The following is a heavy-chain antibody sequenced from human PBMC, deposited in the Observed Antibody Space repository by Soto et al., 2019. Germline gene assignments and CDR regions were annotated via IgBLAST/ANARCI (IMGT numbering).Heavy chain of an antibody. CDR2: ISGSGGST. D-gene: IGHD1-26*01. CDR1: GFTFSSYA. J-gene: IGHJ4*02. Sequence: CAASGFTFSSYAMRWVRQAPVKGLEWVSAISGSGGSTYYADSVKGRFTISRDNSKNTLYLQMNSLRAEDTAVYYCARRGSGSYYDYWGQGTLVTVSS. V-gene: IGHV3-23*01. CDR3: ARRGSGSYYDY.